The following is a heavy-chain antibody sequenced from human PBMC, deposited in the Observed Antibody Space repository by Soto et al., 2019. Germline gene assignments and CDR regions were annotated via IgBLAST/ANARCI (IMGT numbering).Heavy chain of an antibody. Sequence: ASVKVSCKVSGYTLTELSMHWVRQAPGKGLEWMGGFDPEDGETIYAQKFQGRVTMTEDTSTDTAYMELSSLRSEDTAVYYCATWVNYDFWSGYYDGYYWGQGTLVTVSS. CDR1: GYTLTELS. D-gene: IGHD3-3*01. CDR3: ATWVNYDFWSGYYDGYY. V-gene: IGHV1-24*01. CDR2: FDPEDGET. J-gene: IGHJ4*02.